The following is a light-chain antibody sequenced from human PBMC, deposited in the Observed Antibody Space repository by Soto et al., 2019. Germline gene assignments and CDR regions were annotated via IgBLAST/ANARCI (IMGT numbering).Light chain of an antibody. J-gene: IGKJ5*01. V-gene: IGKV2-28*01. CDR2: LGS. CDR1: QSLLHNNGYNY. Sequence: DIVMTQSPLSLPVTPGEPASISCRSSQSLLHNNGYNYLDWYLQKPGQSPQLLIYLGSNRASGVPDRFSGSGSGTDFTLKISRVEAEDVGVYYCMQALQSPPTLGQGTRLEIK. CDR3: MQALQSPPT.